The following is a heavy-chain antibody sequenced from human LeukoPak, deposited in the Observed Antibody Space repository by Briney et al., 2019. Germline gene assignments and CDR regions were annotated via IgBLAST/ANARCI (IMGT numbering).Heavy chain of an antibody. CDR3: ARGSSWSDAADC. D-gene: IGHD6-13*01. CDR2: INAYNGNT. Sequence: ASAKVSCKASGYTFTSYGITWVRQAPGQGLEWMAWINAYNGNTNYAQKLQGRVTMTADKSTSTAYMELRSLRSDDTAVYYCARGSSWSDAADCWGQGTLVIVSS. V-gene: IGHV1-18*01. J-gene: IGHJ4*02. CDR1: GYTFTSYG.